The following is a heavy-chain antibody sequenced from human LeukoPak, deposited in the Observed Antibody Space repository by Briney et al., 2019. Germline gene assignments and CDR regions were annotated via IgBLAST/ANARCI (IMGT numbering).Heavy chain of an antibody. Sequence: SETLSLTCTVSGGSISSSSYYWGWIRQPPGTGLEWIGSIYYSGSTYYNPSLKSRVTISVDTSKNQFSLKLSSVTAADTAVYYCATPPRDGYNQHFDYWGQGTLVTVSS. D-gene: IGHD5-24*01. CDR1: GGSISSSSYY. J-gene: IGHJ4*02. CDR3: ATPPRDGYNQHFDY. CDR2: IYYSGST. V-gene: IGHV4-39*07.